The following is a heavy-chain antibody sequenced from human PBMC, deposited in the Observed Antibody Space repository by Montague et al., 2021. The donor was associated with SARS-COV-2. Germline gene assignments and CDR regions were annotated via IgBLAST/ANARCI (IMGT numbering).Heavy chain of an antibody. Sequence: PALVKPTQTLTLTCTFSGFSLTTSGMSVTWIRQPPGKALEWLARIDWDDGTYYRTSLETRLTLSKDTSKNQVALTMTNVDPADTGTYFCARMRRRGGSVLDHPFDIWCQGTFVTVSS. J-gene: IGHJ3*02. CDR1: GFSLTTSGMS. CDR3: ARMRRRGGSVLDHPFDI. CDR2: IDWDDGT. D-gene: IGHD2-15*01. V-gene: IGHV2-70*11.